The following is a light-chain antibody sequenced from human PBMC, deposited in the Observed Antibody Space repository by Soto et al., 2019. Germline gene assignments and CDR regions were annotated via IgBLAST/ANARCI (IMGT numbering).Light chain of an antibody. Sequence: EIVLTQSPDSLSLSPGERATLSCRASQSVSSNFFAWYQQKPGQAPRLLIHGISIRATGTPDRFSGSGSETDFTLTISRLEPEDFAMYYCQQYAASPRTFGRGTKLEI. V-gene: IGKV3-20*01. CDR3: QQYAASPRT. J-gene: IGKJ2*01. CDR2: GIS. CDR1: QSVSSNF.